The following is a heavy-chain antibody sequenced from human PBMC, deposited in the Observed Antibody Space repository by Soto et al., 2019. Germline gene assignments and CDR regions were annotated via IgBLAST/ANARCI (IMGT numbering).Heavy chain of an antibody. D-gene: IGHD2-2*02. CDR1: GFTFSNAW. J-gene: IGHJ3*02. V-gene: IGHV3-15*01. CDR2: IKSSTDGGTT. CDR3: TTELSLYCISTSCYSDAFDI. Sequence: LRLSCAASGFTFSNAWMSWVRQAPGKGLEWVGRIKSSTDGGTTDYAAPVKGRFTISRDDSENTLFLQMNSLKTEDTAVYYCTTELSLYCISTSCYSDAFDIWGQGTMVTVSS.